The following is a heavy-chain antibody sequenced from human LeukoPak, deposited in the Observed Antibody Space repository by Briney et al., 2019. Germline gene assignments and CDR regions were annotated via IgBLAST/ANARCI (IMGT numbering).Heavy chain of an antibody. D-gene: IGHD2-2*01. CDR3: ARRSNTYYTFDY. Sequence: GGSLRLTCAASGFTFSDHYMDWVRQAPGKGLEWLARNKAKAKSYSTEHAASVKGRFTISRDNSKNSLYLQMNSLKTEDTAVYYCARRSNTYYTFDYWGQGTLVTVSS. V-gene: IGHV3-72*01. CDR2: NKAKAKSYST. CDR1: GFTFSDHY. J-gene: IGHJ4*02.